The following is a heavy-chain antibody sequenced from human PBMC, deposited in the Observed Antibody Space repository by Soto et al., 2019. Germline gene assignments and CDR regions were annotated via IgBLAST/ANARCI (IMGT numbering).Heavy chain of an antibody. CDR3: AKQASSGYYG. CDR1: GFTFSSYG. CDR2: ISYDGSNK. J-gene: IGHJ4*02. V-gene: IGHV3-30*18. D-gene: IGHD3-22*01. Sequence: QVQLVESGGGVVQPGRSLRLSCAASGFTFSSYGMHWVRQAPGKGLEWVAVISYDGSNKYYADSVKGRFTISRDNSKNPLYLQMNSLRAEDTAVYYCAKQASSGYYGWGQGTLVSVSS.